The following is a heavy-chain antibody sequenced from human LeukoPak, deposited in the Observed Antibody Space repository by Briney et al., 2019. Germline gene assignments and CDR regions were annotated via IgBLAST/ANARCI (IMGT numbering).Heavy chain of an antibody. CDR1: GFTFSSYG. Sequence: GGSLRLSCAASGFTFSSYGMHWVRQAPGKGLEGVAVISYDGSNKYYADSVKGRFTISRDNSKNTLYLQMNSLRAEDTAVYYCAKWKYSNSGIDDYWGQGTLVTVSS. CDR2: ISYDGSNK. V-gene: IGHV3-30*18. D-gene: IGHD6-6*01. CDR3: AKWKYSNSGIDDY. J-gene: IGHJ4*02.